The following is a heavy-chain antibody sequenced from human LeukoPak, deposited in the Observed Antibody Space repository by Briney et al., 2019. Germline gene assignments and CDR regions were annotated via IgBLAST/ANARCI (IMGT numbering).Heavy chain of an antibody. J-gene: IGHJ4*02. CDR2: ITANGGGT. Sequence: PGGSLRLSCAASGLTFSSYAMNWVRQAPGKGLEWVSAITANGGGTYYADSVKSRFTISRDNSKNTLYLQMNSLRADDTAVYYCANSVAGARFGDYWGQGTLVTVSS. V-gene: IGHV3-23*01. CDR3: ANSVAGARFGDY. CDR1: GLTFSSYA. D-gene: IGHD6-19*01.